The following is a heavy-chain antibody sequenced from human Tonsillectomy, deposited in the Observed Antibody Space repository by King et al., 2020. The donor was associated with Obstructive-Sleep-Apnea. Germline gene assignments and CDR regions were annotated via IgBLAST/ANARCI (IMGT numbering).Heavy chain of an antibody. CDR3: ARDLDTVVVPAAGDY. CDR2: INPHSGFT. D-gene: IGHD2-2*03. CDR1: GYTFTGYS. Sequence: QLVQSGAEVKKPGASVKVSCKASGYTFTGYSMHWVRQAPGQGLEWMGWINPHSGFTKYAQRFQGRVTMTRDTSISTAYMGLSRLRSDDTAVYYCARDLDTVVVPAAGDYWGQGTLVTVSS. J-gene: IGHJ4*02. V-gene: IGHV1-2*02.